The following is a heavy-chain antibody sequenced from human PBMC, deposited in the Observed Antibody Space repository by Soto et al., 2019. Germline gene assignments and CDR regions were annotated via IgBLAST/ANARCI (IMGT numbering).Heavy chain of an antibody. V-gene: IGHV3-48*01. J-gene: IGHJ4*02. CDR3: ASLSRMADGYY. CDR1: GFIFSSYA. D-gene: IGHD3-22*01. Sequence: GGSLRHSCAASGFIFSSYAINWVRQAPGKGLEWVSYISGSGTTIYYADSVKGRFTISRDYAKSSLYLQMNSLRAEDTAMYYCASLSRMADGYYWGQGT. CDR2: ISGSGTTI.